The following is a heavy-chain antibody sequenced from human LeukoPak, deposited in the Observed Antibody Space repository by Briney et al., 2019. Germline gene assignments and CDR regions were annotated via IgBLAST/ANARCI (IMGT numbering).Heavy chain of an antibody. CDR2: IYYSGST. CDR3: ARRAPYYDFWSGTDIDY. Sequence: SETLSLTCTVSGGSISSSSYYWGWIRQPPGKGLEWIGSIYYSGSTYYNPSLKSRVTISVDTSKNQFSLKLSSVTAADTAVYYCARRAPYYDFWSGTDIDYWGQRTLVTVSS. V-gene: IGHV4-39*01. CDR1: GGSISSSSYY. D-gene: IGHD3-3*01. J-gene: IGHJ4*02.